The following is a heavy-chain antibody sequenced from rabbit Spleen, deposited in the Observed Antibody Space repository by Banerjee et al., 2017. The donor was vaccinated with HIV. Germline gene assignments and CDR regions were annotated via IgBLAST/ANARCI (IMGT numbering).Heavy chain of an antibody. D-gene: IGHD8-1*01. Sequence: QSLEESGGDLVKPGASLTLTCTASGFSFSSIYWICWVRQAPGKGPEWIACIDSGSSGFTYFANWAKGRFTISKTSSTTVTLQMTSLTAADTATYFCARDSGTSFSSYGMDLWAQGPWSPS. CDR3: ARDSGTSFSSYGMDL. V-gene: IGHV1S40*01. CDR1: GFSFSSIYW. CDR2: IDSGSSGFT. J-gene: IGHJ6*01.